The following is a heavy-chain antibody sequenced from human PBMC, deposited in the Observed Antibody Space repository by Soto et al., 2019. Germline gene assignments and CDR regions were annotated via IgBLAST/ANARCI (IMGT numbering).Heavy chain of an antibody. J-gene: IGHJ6*02. CDR3: ARDGYSSSSLHYYYYGMDV. D-gene: IGHD6-6*01. CDR2: ISYSGDSS. V-gene: IGHV3-23*01. CDR1: GITFSTSA. Sequence: AGGSLRLSCVGSGITFSTSAMNWVRQAPGKGLEWVSGISYSGDSSYYADSVKGRFTISRDNSKNTLYLQMNSLRAEDTAVYYCARDGYSSSSLHYYYYGMDVWGQGTTVTVS.